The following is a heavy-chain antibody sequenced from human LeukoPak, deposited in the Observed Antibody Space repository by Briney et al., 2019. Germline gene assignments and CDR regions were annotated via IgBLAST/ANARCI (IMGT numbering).Heavy chain of an antibody. V-gene: IGHV1-2*02. D-gene: IGHD3-10*01. CDR2: ISPSSGGT. CDR3: AREASGSWFDP. J-gene: IGHJ5*02. Sequence: ASVKVSCKASGYTFTSYYIHWVRQAPGQGLEWMGWISPSSGGTNYAQKFQGRVTMTRDTSISTAYMELSRLRSDDTAMYYCAREASGSWFDPWGQGTLVTVSS. CDR1: GYTFTSYY.